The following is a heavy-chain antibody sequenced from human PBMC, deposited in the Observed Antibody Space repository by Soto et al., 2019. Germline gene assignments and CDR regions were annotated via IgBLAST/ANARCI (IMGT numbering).Heavy chain of an antibody. D-gene: IGHD5-12*01. CDR3: ARQYSGYDPYYYYDMDV. V-gene: IGHV4-39*01. Sequence: QLQLQESGPGLVKPSETLSLTCTVSGGSISSSSYYWGWIRQPPGKGLEWIGSIYYSGSTYYNPSLKSRVTISVDTSKNQFSLKLSSVTAADTAVYYCARQYSGYDPYYYYDMDVWGKGTTVTVSS. CDR2: IYYSGST. CDR1: GGSISSSSYY. J-gene: IGHJ6*03.